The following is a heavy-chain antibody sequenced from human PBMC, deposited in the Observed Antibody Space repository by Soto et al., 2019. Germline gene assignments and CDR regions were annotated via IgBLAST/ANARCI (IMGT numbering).Heavy chain of an antibody. J-gene: IGHJ6*02. Sequence: ASVKVSCKASGYTFTSHGISWVRQAPGQGLEWMGWISAYNGNTNYAQKLQGRVTMTTDTSTSTAYMELRSLRSEDTAVYYCAAAPWGGYSGYDRGYYYYGMDVWGQGTTVTVSS. CDR3: AAAPWGGYSGYDRGYYYYGMDV. CDR1: GYTFTSHG. CDR2: ISAYNGNT. D-gene: IGHD5-12*01. V-gene: IGHV1-18*01.